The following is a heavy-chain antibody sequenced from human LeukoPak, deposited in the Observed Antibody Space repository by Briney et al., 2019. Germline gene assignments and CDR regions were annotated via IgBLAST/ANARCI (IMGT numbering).Heavy chain of an antibody. CDR2: INPSGGST. Sequence: RASVTVSCKASGYTFTNYHMHWVRQAPGQGLEWMGIINPSGGSTTYAQKFQGRVTMTRDMSTSTVYMELSSLRSEDTAVYYCASYLSGWPMKYWGQGTLVTVSS. J-gene: IGHJ4*02. D-gene: IGHD6-19*01. CDR3: ASYLSGWPMKY. V-gene: IGHV1-46*01. CDR1: GYTFTNYH.